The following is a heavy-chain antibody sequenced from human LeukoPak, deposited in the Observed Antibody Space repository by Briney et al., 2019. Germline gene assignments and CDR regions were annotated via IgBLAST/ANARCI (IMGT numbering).Heavy chain of an antibody. Sequence: GGSLRLSCAASGFTFSSYWMSWVRQAPGKGLEWVSAISGSGGSTYCADSVKGRFTISRDNSKSTLYLQMNNLRAEDTAVYYCAKDLSGWYDFDYWGQGTLVTVSS. CDR3: AKDLSGWYDFDY. CDR1: GFTFSSYW. CDR2: ISGSGGST. D-gene: IGHD6-13*01. V-gene: IGHV3-23*01. J-gene: IGHJ4*02.